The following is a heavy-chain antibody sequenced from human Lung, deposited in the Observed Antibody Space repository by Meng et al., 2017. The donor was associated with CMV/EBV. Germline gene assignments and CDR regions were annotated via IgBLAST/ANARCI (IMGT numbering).Heavy chain of an antibody. CDR3: AKDDTSGNGVYDAVDI. CDR1: GFTFSVHA. J-gene: IGHJ3*02. Sequence: GGSLGLSCAVAGFTFSVHAMSWVRQAPGKGLKWVSTIGSPGDTFYADSVRGRFTISRDNSKNTLYLQMNSLSAEDTAVYYCAKDDTSGNGVYDAVDIWGQRTIVTVSS. D-gene: IGHD2-8*01. CDR2: IGSPGDT. V-gene: IGHV3-23*01.